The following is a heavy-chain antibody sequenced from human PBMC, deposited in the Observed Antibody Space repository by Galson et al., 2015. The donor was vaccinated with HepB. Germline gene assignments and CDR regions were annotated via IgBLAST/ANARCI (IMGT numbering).Heavy chain of an antibody. CDR3: AKESVWFGELGAFDI. CDR2: INPSGGST. Sequence: SVKVSCKASGYTFTSYYMHWVRQAPGQGLEWMGIINPSGGSTSYAQKFQGRVTMTRDTSTSTVYMELSSLRAEDTAVYYCAKESVWFGELGAFDIWGQGTMVTVSS. V-gene: IGHV1-46*01. D-gene: IGHD3-10*01. J-gene: IGHJ3*02. CDR1: GYTFTSYY.